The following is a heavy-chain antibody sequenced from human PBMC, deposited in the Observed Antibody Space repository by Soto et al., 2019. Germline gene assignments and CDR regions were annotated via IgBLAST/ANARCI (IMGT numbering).Heavy chain of an antibody. D-gene: IGHD5-12*01. J-gene: IGHJ3*02. Sequence: GSLRLSCAASGFTFSSYGMHWVRQAPGKGLEWVAVIWYDGNDKYYADFVKGRFTISRDNAKNTVSLQMNSLRAEDTAVYYCTKEKSVINSGYDAFDIWGRGTVVTVSS. CDR1: GFTFSSYG. V-gene: IGHV3-33*06. CDR3: TKEKSVINSGYDAFDI. CDR2: IWYDGNDK.